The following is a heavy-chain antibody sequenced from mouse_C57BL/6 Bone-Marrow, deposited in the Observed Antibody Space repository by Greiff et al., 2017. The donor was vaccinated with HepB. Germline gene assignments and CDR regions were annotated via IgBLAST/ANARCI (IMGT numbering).Heavy chain of an antibody. Sequence: VQLVESGPGLVQPSQSLSITCTVSGFSLTSYGVHWVRQSPGKGLEWLGVIWSGGSTDYNAAFISRLSISKDNSKSQVFFKMNSLQADDTAIYYCARNLGWDGGAWFAYWGQGTLVTVSA. CDR1: GFSLTSYG. D-gene: IGHD4-1*01. CDR3: ARNLGWDGGAWFAY. J-gene: IGHJ3*01. CDR2: IWSGGST. V-gene: IGHV2-2*01.